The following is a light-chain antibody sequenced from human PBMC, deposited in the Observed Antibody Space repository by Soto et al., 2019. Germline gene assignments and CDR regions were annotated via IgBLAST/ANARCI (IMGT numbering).Light chain of an antibody. CDR1: QNINIY. CDR2: AAS. Sequence: DIQMTQSPSSLSASVGDRVTITCRASQNINIYLNWYQQKPGKAPQVLIYAASSLQSGVPSRFTGSRSGIDFTLTICSLQSEDFGTYYCQQSYSTPRTFGHRTKLEIK. J-gene: IGKJ2*01. CDR3: QQSYSTPRT. V-gene: IGKV1-39*01.